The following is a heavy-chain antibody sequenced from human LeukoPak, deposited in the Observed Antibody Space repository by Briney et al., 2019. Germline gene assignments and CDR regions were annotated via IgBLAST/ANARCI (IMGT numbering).Heavy chain of an antibody. Sequence: GGSLRLSCAASGFTVSSNYMSWVRQARGKGVEWVSVIYSGGSTYYADSVKGRFTISRHNSKNTLYLQMNSLRAEDTAVYYCARGYLWFGELPFDYWGQGTLVTVSS. D-gene: IGHD3-10*01. V-gene: IGHV3-53*04. CDR2: IYSGGST. CDR1: GFTVSSNY. CDR3: ARGYLWFGELPFDY. J-gene: IGHJ4*02.